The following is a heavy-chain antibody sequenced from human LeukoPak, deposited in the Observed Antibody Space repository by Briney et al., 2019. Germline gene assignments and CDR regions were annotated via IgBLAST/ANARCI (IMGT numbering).Heavy chain of an antibody. CDR2: IRYDGRNK. J-gene: IGHJ5*02. D-gene: IGHD3-22*01. CDR1: GYTFTHYG. CDR3: ARCYYDSSGYFLWYNWFDP. V-gene: IGHV3-30*02. Sequence: GGSLRLSCVISGYTFTHYGFHWVRQAPGKALEWVAFIRYDGRNKYYADSVKGRFTISRDNSKNTLYLQMNSLRAEDTAVYYCARCYYDSSGYFLWYNWFDPWGQGTLVTVSS.